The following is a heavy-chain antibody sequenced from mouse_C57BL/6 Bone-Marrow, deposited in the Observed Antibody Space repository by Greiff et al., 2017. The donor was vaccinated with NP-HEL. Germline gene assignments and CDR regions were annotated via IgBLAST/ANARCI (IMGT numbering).Heavy chain of an antibody. Sequence: VQLQQPGAELVKPGASVKLSCKASGYTFTSYWMHWVKQRPGQGLEWIGMIHPNSGSTNYNEKFKSKATLTVDKSSSTAYMQLSSLTSEDSAVYDCARADYYGSPPFDYWGQGTTLTVSS. D-gene: IGHD1-1*01. CDR3: ARADYYGSPPFDY. J-gene: IGHJ2*01. CDR1: GYTFTSYW. CDR2: IHPNSGST. V-gene: IGHV1-64*01.